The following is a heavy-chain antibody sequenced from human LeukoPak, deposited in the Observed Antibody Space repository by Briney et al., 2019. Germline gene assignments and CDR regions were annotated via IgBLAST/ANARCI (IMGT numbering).Heavy chain of an antibody. CDR2: ISSSSSYI. D-gene: IGHD3-10*01. CDR1: GLIFRSFG. V-gene: IGHV3-21*01. Sequence: GRSLRLSCAASGLIFRSFGMHCVRHAPGKGLEWVSSISSSSSYIYYADSVKGRFTISRDNAKNSLYLQMNSLRAEDTAVYYCAREGRGPYDDYWGQGTLVTVSS. J-gene: IGHJ4*02. CDR3: AREGRGPYDDY.